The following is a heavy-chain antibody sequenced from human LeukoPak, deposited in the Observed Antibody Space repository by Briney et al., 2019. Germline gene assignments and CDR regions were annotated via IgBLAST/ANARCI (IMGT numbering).Heavy chain of an antibody. CDR3: ARGISGGSTVTYFFDY. D-gene: IGHD4-11*01. CDR2: INPGSGTT. Sequence: ASVKVSCEASGYTFTSYYIHWMRQAPGQGLEWMGIINPGSGTTTYAQKFQGRVTMTRDTSTSTVYMELSSLRSEDTALYYCARGISGGSTVTYFFDYWGQGTLVTVSS. CDR1: GYTFTSYY. V-gene: IGHV1-46*01. J-gene: IGHJ4*02.